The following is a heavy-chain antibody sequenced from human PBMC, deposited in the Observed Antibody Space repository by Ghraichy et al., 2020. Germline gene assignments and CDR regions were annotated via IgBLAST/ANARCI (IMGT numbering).Heavy chain of an antibody. CDR1: GFTFSNAW. CDR3: TTGGSGWAHDY. CDR2: IKSKTDGGTA. J-gene: IGHJ4*02. Sequence: GESPNISCAASGFTFSNAWMSWVRQAPGKGLEWVGRIKSKTDGGTADDAAPVKGRFTISRDDSKNTLYLQMSSLKTEDTAVYYCTTGGSGWAHDYWGQGTLVTVSS. V-gene: IGHV3-15*01. D-gene: IGHD6-19*01.